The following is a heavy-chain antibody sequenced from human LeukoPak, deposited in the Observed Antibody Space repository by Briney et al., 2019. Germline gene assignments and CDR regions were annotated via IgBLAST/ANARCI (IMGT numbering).Heavy chain of an antibody. CDR2: ISGSGGTT. CDR3: AKGIYSSGWSYFDY. CDR1: GFTFSSYA. Sequence: GGSLGLSCAASGFTFSSYAMSWVRQAPGKGLEWVSAISGSGGTTYYADSVKGRFTISRDKSKNTLYLQMNSLRAEDTAVYYCAKGIYSSGWSYFDYWGHGTLVTVSS. D-gene: IGHD6-19*01. J-gene: IGHJ4*01. V-gene: IGHV3-23*01.